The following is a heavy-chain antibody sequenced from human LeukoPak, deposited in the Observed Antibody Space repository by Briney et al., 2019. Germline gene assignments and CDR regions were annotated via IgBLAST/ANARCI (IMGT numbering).Heavy chain of an antibody. V-gene: IGHV3-74*01. D-gene: IGHD2-2*01. Sequence: PGGSLRLSCAASGFSLSPYWMHWVRQAPGKGLVWVARINSDGSITGYTNSVKGRFTISRDNSKNTVYLQMNSLRVDDTAIYYCARDWYHAIDYWGQGTLVTVSS. CDR1: GFSLSPYW. CDR2: INSDGSIT. CDR3: ARDWYHAIDY. J-gene: IGHJ4*02.